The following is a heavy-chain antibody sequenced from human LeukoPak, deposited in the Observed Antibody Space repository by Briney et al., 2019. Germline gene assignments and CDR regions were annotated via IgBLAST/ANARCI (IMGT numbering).Heavy chain of an antibody. CDR2: IYYSGST. Sequence: SETLSLTCTVSGGSISSYYWSWIRQPPGKGLEWIGYIYYSGSTNYNPSLRSRVTLSVDTSKNQFSLKLTSVTAADTAVYYCARARYYYGSGTTDWFDPWGQGTLVTVSS. D-gene: IGHD3-10*01. V-gene: IGHV4-59*01. CDR3: ARARYYYGSGTTDWFDP. J-gene: IGHJ5*02. CDR1: GGSISSYY.